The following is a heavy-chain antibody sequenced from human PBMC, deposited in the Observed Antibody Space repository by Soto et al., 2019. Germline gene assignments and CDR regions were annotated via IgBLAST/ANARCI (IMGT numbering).Heavy chain of an antibody. D-gene: IGHD1-1*01. CDR1: GFTFSSYG. CDR3: VRDDDNLDNGLDH. V-gene: IGHV3-30*19. J-gene: IGHJ4*02. Sequence: QVQLVESGGGVVQPGGSLRLSCTASGFTFSSYGMHWVRQAPGKGLQWVAVIPHDGTYQYYLDSVKGRFTISRDNSKDTLSLQMNSLRVEDTAVYYCVRDDDNLDNGLDHWGQGTLVTVSS. CDR2: IPHDGTYQ.